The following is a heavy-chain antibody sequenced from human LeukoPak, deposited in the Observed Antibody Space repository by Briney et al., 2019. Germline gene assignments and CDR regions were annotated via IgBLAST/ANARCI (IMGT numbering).Heavy chain of an antibody. D-gene: IGHD3-3*01. CDR1: GGSISSGGYY. CDR2: ITYSGNT. V-gene: IGHV4-31*03. Sequence: PSETLSLTCTVSGGSISSGGYYWSWIRQHPGKGLEWIGYITYSGNTYYYPALNSRVTVSLDTSKTQFSLKLSSVTAADTAVYNCARIAYDALDSYYYGMDVWGQGTTVTVSS. J-gene: IGHJ6*02. CDR3: ARIAYDALDSYYYGMDV.